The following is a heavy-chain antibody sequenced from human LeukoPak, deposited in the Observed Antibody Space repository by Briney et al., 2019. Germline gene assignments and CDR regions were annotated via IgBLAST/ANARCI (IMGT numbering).Heavy chain of an antibody. V-gene: IGHV3-23*01. CDR3: RTIFGVVNWFDP. CDR2: LSGSDGSA. Sequence: GGSLRLSCAASGFTFSGYDMSWVRQAPGKGLEWVSALSGSDGSAHYADSVKGRFTISRDNSKNTLYLQMHSLRAGDTAVYYCRTIFGVVNWFDPWGQGTLVTVSS. J-gene: IGHJ5*02. CDR1: GFTFSGYD. D-gene: IGHD3-3*01.